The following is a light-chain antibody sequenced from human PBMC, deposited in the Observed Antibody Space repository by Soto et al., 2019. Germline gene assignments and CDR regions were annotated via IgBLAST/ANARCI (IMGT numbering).Light chain of an antibody. V-gene: IGLV2-18*01. CDR3: SVYTRTSTYV. CDR1: IDDVTAYYR. J-gene: IGLJ1*01. Sequence: QSALTQPPSVSGSPGQSVTISCSGTIDDVTAYYRVSWYQQTPGTAPKLMIYDVSNRPSGVPDRFSGSRSGNTASLTISGLQAEDEDDYYCSVYTRTSTYVFGTGTKLTVL. CDR2: DVS.